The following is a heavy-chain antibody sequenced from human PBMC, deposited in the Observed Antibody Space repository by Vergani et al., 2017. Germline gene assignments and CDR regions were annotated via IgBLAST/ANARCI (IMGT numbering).Heavy chain of an antibody. CDR2: IYYSGST. D-gene: IGHD4-11*01. V-gene: IGHV4-59*01. CDR3: ARDTGFFDY. J-gene: IGHJ4*02. CDR1: GGSISSYY. Sequence: QVQLQESGPGLVKPSETLSLTCTVSGGSISSYYWSWIRQPPGKGLEWIGYIYYSGSTNSNPSLKSRVTISVDTSKNQFSLKLSSVTAADTAVYYCARDTGFFDYWGQGTLVTVSS.